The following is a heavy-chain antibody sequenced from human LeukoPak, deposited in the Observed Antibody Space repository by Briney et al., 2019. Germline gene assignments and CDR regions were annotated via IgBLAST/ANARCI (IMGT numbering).Heavy chain of an antibody. Sequence: GGSLRLSCAASGFTFSSYSMNWVRQAPGKGLEWVSSISSSSSYIYYADSVKGRFTISRDNAENSLYLQMNSLRAEDTAVYYCARSTDIVVVPVAMGYWGQGTLVTVSS. V-gene: IGHV3-21*01. CDR2: ISSSSSYI. J-gene: IGHJ4*02. D-gene: IGHD2-2*01. CDR1: GFTFSSYS. CDR3: ARSTDIVVVPVAMGY.